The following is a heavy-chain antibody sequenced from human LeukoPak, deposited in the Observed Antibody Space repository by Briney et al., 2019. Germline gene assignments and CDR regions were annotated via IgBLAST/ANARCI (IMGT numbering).Heavy chain of an antibody. CDR2: SDPEDGER. J-gene: IGHJ4*02. CDR1: GKTLSDLS. CDR3: VTGFTTMAVDYFDY. Sequence: WASVKVSCKVSGKTLSDLSIHWLRQPPGKGLEWLGGSDPEDGERIYAQMFQGRITMTEDTFKEPAYMELNSLRCEGTAVYYCVTGFTTMAVDYFDYWGQGTLVTVSP. V-gene: IGHV1-24*01. D-gene: IGHD5-18*01.